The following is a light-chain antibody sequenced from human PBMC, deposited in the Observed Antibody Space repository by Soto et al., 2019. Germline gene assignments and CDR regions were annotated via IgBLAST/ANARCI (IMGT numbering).Light chain of an antibody. CDR3: QTWGTGIHVV. CDR1: SGHSSYA. CDR2: LNSDGSH. J-gene: IGLJ2*01. Sequence: QPVLTQSPSASASLGASVKLTCTLSSGHSSYAIAWHQQLPEKGPRYLMKLNSDGSHTKGDGIPDRFSGSSSGAERYLTISSLQSEDEADYYCQTWGTGIHVVFGGGTKLTVL. V-gene: IGLV4-69*01.